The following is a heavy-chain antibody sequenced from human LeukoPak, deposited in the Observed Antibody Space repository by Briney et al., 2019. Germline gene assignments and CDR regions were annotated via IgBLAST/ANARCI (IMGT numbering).Heavy chain of an antibody. CDR2: IYSDGTT. CDR1: GFTVSSNF. J-gene: IGHJ4*02. CDR3: AGDYPSFDY. V-gene: IGHV3-53*01. Sequence: GGSLRLSCAASGFTVSSNFMSWVRQAPGKGLEWVTVIYSDGTTYFADSVKGRFTISRDNSKNTLYLHMNSLRVENTAVYYCAGDYPSFDYWGQGTLVTVSS.